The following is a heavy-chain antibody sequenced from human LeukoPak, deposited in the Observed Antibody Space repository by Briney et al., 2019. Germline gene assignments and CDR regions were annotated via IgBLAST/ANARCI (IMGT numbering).Heavy chain of an antibody. CDR3: ARGVYYYDSSGHYGSDY. CDR2: INPSGGST. D-gene: IGHD3-22*01. CDR1: GYTFTSYY. V-gene: IGHV1-46*01. Sequence: ASVKVSCKASGYTFTSYYMHWVRQAPGQGLEWMGIINPSGGSTSYAQKFQGRVTMTRDTSTSTVYMELSSLRSEDKAVYYCARGVYYYDSSGHYGSDYWGQGTLVTVSS. J-gene: IGHJ4*02.